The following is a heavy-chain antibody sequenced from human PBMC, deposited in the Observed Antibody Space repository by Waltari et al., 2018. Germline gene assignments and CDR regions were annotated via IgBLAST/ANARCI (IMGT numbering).Heavy chain of an antibody. J-gene: IGHJ6*03. CDR1: GGTFSSYG. D-gene: IGHD3-22*01. CDR3: AGEPTSAYYLRHYMDV. Sequence: QVQLVQSGAEVKKPGSSVKVSCKASGGTFSSYGITWVRQAPGQGLEWMGRSIPMFGTTNYAQKFQGRVTISADRSTGTAYMGLSSLRSEDTAVYYCAGEPTSAYYLRHYMDVWGIGTTVTISS. CDR2: SIPMFGTT. V-gene: IGHV1-69*13.